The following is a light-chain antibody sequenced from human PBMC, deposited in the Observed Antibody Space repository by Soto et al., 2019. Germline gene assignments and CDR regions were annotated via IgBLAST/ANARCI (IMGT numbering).Light chain of an antibody. J-gene: IGKJ3*01. CDR1: QSGLKSSNNKNC. Sequence: DIVMTQSPDSLAVSLGERATINCKSSQSGLKSSNNKNCLAWYQQKPGQPPKLLIYWASTRESGVPDRFSSSGSGTDFTLTISSLQAEDVAVYYCQQYYSIPLTFGPGTKVDIK. CDR2: WAS. CDR3: QQYYSIPLT. V-gene: IGKV4-1*01.